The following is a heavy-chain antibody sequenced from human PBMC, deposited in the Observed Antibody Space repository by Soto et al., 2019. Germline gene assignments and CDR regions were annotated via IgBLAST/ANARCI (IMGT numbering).Heavy chain of an antibody. J-gene: IGHJ1*01. V-gene: IGHV3-21*01. CDR2: ISSSSSYI. Sequence: GGSLRLSCASSGFTFSSYSMNWVRQAPGKGLEWVSSISSSSSYIYYADSVKGRFTISRDNAKNSLYLQMNSLRAEDTAVYYCARDRHGDYAEYFQHWGQGTLVTVSS. CDR1: GFTFSSYS. D-gene: IGHD4-17*01. CDR3: ARDRHGDYAEYFQH.